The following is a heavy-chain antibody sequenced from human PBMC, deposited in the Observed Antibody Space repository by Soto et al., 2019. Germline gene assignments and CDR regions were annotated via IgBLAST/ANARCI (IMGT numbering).Heavy chain of an antibody. CDR3: ARHLSVRGVFDF. V-gene: IGHV4-30-2*01. D-gene: IGHD3-10*01. J-gene: IGHJ4*02. Sequence: SETLSLTCAVSGVTISSGGCSWSWIRQPPGKGLEWIGYIYHSGSTRYNPSLKSRITMSLDTSKNQFSLRLSSVAAADTAVYYCARHLSVRGVFDFWGQGTQVTVSS. CDR2: IYHSGST. CDR1: GVTISSGGCS.